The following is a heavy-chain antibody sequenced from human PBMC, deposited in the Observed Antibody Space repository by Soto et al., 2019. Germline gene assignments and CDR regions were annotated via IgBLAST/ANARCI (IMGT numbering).Heavy chain of an antibody. J-gene: IGHJ5*02. CDR2: IGTAGDT. D-gene: IGHD1-26*01. V-gene: IGHV3-13*01. CDR3: ARGQVYSGRWGFDP. CDR1: GFTFSSYD. Sequence: GGSLRLSCAASGFTFSSYDMHWVRQATGKGLEWVSAIGTAGDTYYPGSVKGRFTISRENAKISLYLQMNSLRAEDTAVYYCARGQVYSGRWGFDPWGQGTLVTVSS.